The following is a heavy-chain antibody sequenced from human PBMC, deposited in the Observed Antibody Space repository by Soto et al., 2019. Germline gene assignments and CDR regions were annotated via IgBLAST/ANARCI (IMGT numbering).Heavy chain of an antibody. J-gene: IGHJ4*02. D-gene: IGHD2-15*01. Sequence: LSLTCAVYGGSFSGYYWSWIRQPPGKGLEWIGEINHSGSTNYNPSLKSRVTISVDTSKNQFSLKLSSVTAADTAVYYCARAYCSGGSCNGLFDYWGQGTLVTVSS. CDR3: ARAYCSGGSCNGLFDY. CDR1: GGSFSGYY. V-gene: IGHV4-34*01. CDR2: INHSGST.